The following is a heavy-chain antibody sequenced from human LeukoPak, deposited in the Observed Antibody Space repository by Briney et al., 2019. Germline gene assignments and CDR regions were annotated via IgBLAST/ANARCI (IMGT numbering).Heavy chain of an antibody. CDR1: GFTVSSNY. CDR3: ARRAGAYSHPYDY. V-gene: IGHV3-53*01. Sequence: GGSLRLSCAASGFTVSSNYMSWVRQAPGKGLEWVSVFYAGDSTYYADSVKGRFTISRDNSKNTVFLQMNSLRVEDTAVYYCARRAGAYSHPYDYWGQGTLVTVSS. D-gene: IGHD4/OR15-4a*01. J-gene: IGHJ4*02. CDR2: FYAGDST.